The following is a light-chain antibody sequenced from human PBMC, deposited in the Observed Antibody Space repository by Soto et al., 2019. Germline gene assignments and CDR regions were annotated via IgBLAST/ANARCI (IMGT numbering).Light chain of an antibody. J-gene: IGKJ1*01. V-gene: IGKV3-20*01. CDR3: QQYGSSGT. CDR2: GAS. Sequence: EIVMTQSPATLSLSPGERATLSCRASQSVSNNYLAWYQQKPGQAPRLLIYGASNRATGIPDRFSGSGSGTEFTLTISRLEPEDFAVYYCQQYGSSGTFGQGTKVDIK. CDR1: QSVSNNY.